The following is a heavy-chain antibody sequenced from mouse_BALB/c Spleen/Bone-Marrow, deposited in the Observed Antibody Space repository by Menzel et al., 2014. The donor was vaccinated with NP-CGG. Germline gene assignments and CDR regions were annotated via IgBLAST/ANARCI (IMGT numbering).Heavy chain of an antibody. J-gene: IGHJ3*01. CDR2: IDTSDSYT. D-gene: IGHD4-1*01. V-gene: IGHV1-69*01. Sequence: QVQLKESGAELVMPGASVKMSCKASGYTFTDYWMHWVKQRPGQGLEWIGAIDTSDSYTSYNQKFKGKATLTVDESSSTAYMQLSSLTPEDSAVYYCARGDWDDAYWGQGTLVTVSA. CDR1: GYTFTDYW. CDR3: ARGDWDDAY.